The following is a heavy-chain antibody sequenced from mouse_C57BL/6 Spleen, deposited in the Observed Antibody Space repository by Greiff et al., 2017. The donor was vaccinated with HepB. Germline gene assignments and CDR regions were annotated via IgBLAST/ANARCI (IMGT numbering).Heavy chain of an antibody. Sequence: VQLKQSGPELVKPGASVKISCKASGYTFTDYYMNWVKQSHGKSLEWIGDINPNNGGTSYNQKFKGKATLTVDKSSSTAYMELRSLTSEDSAVYYCARGGYYYGSSLYAMDYWGQGTSVTVSS. J-gene: IGHJ4*01. V-gene: IGHV1-26*01. CDR1: GYTFTDYY. D-gene: IGHD1-1*01. CDR2: INPNNGGT. CDR3: ARGGYYYGSSLYAMDY.